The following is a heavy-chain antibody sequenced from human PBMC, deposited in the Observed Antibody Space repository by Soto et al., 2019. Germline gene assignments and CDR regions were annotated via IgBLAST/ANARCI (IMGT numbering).Heavy chain of an antibody. CDR1: GFSLSTRGVG. J-gene: IGHJ5*02. Sequence: GPTLVNPTQTLTLTCSFSGFSLSTRGVGLGWIRQPPGKALEWLALIFWDDDKWYSPSLKSRLTITKDTSKNQVVLTMTNMDPVDTATYYCAHSLIGYYYDSSGSNWFDPWGQGTLVTVSS. V-gene: IGHV2-5*02. D-gene: IGHD3-22*01. CDR3: AHSLIGYYYDSSGSNWFDP. CDR2: IFWDDDK.